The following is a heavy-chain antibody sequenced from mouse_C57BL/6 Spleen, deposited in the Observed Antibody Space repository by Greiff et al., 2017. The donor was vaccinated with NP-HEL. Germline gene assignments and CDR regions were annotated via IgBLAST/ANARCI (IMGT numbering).Heavy chain of an antibody. J-gene: IGHJ4*01. CDR1: GFTFSDYG. CDR2: ISNLAYSI. Sequence: EVKLMESGGGLVQPGGSLKLSCAASGFTFSDYGMAWVRQAPRKGPEWVAFISNLAYSIYYADTLTGRFTISRENAKNTLYLEMSSLRSEDTAMYYCARRVFGVGDAMDYWGQGTSVTVSS. V-gene: IGHV5-15*01. D-gene: IGHD1-1*01. CDR3: ARRVFGVGDAMDY.